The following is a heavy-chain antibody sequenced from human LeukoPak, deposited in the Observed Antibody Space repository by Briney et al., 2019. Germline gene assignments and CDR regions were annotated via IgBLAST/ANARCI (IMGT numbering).Heavy chain of an antibody. J-gene: IGHJ4*02. CDR3: ARDYNPYSSSWVFDY. V-gene: IGHV1-2*06. CDR2: INPNSGGT. CDR1: GYTFTGYY. D-gene: IGHD6-13*01. Sequence: ASVKVSCKASGYTFTGYYMHWVRQAPGQGLEWRGRINPNSGGTNYAQKFQGRVTMTRDTSISTAYMELSRLRSDDTAVYYCARDYNPYSSSWVFDYWGQGTLVTVSS.